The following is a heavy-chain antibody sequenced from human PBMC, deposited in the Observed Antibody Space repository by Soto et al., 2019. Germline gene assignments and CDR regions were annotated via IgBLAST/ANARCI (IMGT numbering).Heavy chain of an antibody. V-gene: IGHV4-59*08. D-gene: IGHD1-26*01. Sequence: SETLSLTCTVSGGSISSYYWSWIRQPPGKGLDWIEYISDSGNTNYNPSLRSRVTISVDTSRNQFSLTLNSVTASDTAVYYCARGVTSGSFPPFDLWGQGTLVTVSS. CDR1: GGSISSYY. CDR3: ARGVTSGSFPPFDL. J-gene: IGHJ4*02. CDR2: ISDSGNT.